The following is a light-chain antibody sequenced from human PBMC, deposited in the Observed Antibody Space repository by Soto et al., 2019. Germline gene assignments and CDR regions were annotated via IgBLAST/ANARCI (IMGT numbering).Light chain of an antibody. V-gene: IGLV1-40*01. CDR2: GNT. J-gene: IGLJ1*01. CDR1: SSNIGAGYD. CDR3: SSYAGSNNPYV. Sequence: QSVLTQPPSVSGAPGQRVTISCTGSSSNIGAGYDVHWYLQLPGTAPKLLIYGNTNRPSGVPDRFSGSKSGHTASLAVSGLQAEDEADYYCSSYAGSNNPYVFGTGTKVTVL.